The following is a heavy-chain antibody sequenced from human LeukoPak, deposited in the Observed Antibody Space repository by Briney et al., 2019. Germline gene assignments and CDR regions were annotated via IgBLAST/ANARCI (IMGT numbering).Heavy chain of an antibody. J-gene: IGHJ4*02. D-gene: IGHD2-2*02. Sequence: GGSLRLSCAASGFTFSSYSMNWVRQAPGKGLEWVSSISSGSSYIYYADSVKGRFTISRDNAKNSLYLQMNSLRAEDTAVYYCASADCSSTSCYTYYFDYWGQGTLVTVSS. CDR3: ASADCSSTSCYTYYFDY. CDR2: ISSGSSYI. V-gene: IGHV3-21*01. CDR1: GFTFSSYS.